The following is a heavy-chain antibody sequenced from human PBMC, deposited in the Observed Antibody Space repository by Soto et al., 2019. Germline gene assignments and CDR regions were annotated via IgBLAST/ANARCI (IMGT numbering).Heavy chain of an antibody. D-gene: IGHD3-10*01. V-gene: IGHV4-34*01. CDR1: GDSFSDYY. CDR2: INHSEST. Sequence: SETLSLTCAVYGDSFSDYYWSWIHQPPGKGLEWIGEINHSESTNYNPSLKSRVSISVDTSKNQFSLKLTSVTAADTAVYYCAGASPMVRGVIRGWGQGTLVTVSS. CDR3: AGASPMVRGVIRG. J-gene: IGHJ4*02.